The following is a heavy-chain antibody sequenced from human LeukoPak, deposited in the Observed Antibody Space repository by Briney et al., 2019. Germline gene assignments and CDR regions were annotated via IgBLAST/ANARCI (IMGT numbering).Heavy chain of an antibody. CDR1: GGSVSNYY. D-gene: IGHD6-6*01. Sequence: KASETLSLTCSVSGGSVSNYYWSWIRQPPGKGLEWTGYVYYTGSTNYNPSLKSRVTMFEDKSKNQFSLRLYSVTAADTAVYYCARHFAYSSSSYFDYWGQGSLVTVSS. V-gene: IGHV4-59*08. CDR2: VYYTGST. J-gene: IGHJ4*02. CDR3: ARHFAYSSSSYFDY.